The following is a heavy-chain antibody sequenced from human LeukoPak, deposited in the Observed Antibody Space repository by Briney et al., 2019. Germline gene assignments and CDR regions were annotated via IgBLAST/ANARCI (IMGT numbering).Heavy chain of an antibody. D-gene: IGHD2-21*02. J-gene: IGHJ4*02. CDR3: AKNARAYCGGDCYFLDRNGYFDY. Sequence: SSETLSLTCAVYGGSFSGYYWSWIRQPPGKGLEWIGEINHSGSTNYNPSLKSRVTISVDTSKNQFSLKLSSVTAADTAVYYCAKNARAYCGGDCYFLDRNGYFDYWGQGTLVTVSS. CDR1: GGSFSGYY. V-gene: IGHV4-34*01. CDR2: INHSGST.